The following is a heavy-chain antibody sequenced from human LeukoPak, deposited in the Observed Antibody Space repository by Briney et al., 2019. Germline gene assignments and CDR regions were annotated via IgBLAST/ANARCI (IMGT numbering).Heavy chain of an antibody. D-gene: IGHD1-26*01. Sequence: GGSLRLSCAASGFIFSSYAMSWVRQGPGKGLEWVSGTSGSGGSTYYADSVKGRFTISRDNSMNTLYLQMNSLRAEDTAVYYCAKDLKHAGGTRAFDYWGQGTLVTVSS. CDR2: TSGSGGST. V-gene: IGHV3-23*01. CDR3: AKDLKHAGGTRAFDY. CDR1: GFIFSSYA. J-gene: IGHJ4*02.